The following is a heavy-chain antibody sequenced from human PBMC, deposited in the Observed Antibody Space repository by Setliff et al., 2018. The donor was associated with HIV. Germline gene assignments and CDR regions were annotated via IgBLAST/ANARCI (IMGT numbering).Heavy chain of an antibody. V-gene: IGHV4-34*01. Sequence: PSETLSLTCAVYGGSFSGYYWSWIRQPPGKGLEWIGEINHSGSTNYNPSLKSRVTISVDTSKNQFSLKLSSVTAADTAVYYCVRGYCSSTTCYDDYYYMDVWGKGSTVTVSS. D-gene: IGHD2-2*01. CDR1: GGSFSGYY. J-gene: IGHJ6*03. CDR2: INHSGST. CDR3: VRGYCSSTTCYDDYYYMDV.